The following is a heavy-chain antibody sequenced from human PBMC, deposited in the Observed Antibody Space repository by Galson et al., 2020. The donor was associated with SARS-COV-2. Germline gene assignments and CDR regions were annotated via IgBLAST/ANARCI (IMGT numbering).Heavy chain of an antibody. CDR2: ISYEGSKK. CDR3: VKAADFFWFGESRSMDV. V-gene: IGHV3-30*18. CDR1: GFTFSNYG. J-gene: IGHJ6*02. D-gene: IGHD3-10*01. Sequence: GGSLRLSCAASGFTFSNYGMHWVRQAPGKGLEWVAVISYEGSKKYYEDSLKGRFTISRDSSKNTLYLQMSSLSAEDTAVYFCVKAADFFWFGESRSMDVWGQGTTVTVSS.